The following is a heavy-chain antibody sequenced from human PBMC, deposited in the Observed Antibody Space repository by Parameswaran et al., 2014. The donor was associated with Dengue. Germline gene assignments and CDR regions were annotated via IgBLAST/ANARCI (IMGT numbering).Heavy chain of an antibody. J-gene: IGHJ4*02. CDR3: ARADYSDFDF. Sequence: ARWIRQPPGKALEWLAHIFSNDEKSYSTSLKSRLTISKDTSKSQVVLTMTNLDPVDTATYYCARADYSDFDFWGQGTLVTVSS. D-gene: IGHD4-11*01. V-gene: IGHV2-26*01. CDR2: IFSNDEK.